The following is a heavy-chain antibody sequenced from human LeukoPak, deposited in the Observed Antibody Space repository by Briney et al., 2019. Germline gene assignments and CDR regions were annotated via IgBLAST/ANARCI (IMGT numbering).Heavy chain of an antibody. J-gene: IGHJ5*02. V-gene: IGHV4-59*12. Sequence: PSETLSLTPTVSGDSISNYYWSWIRQTPGKGLEWIGYIYYSGSTNYNPSLKSRVTISVDTSKNQFSLKLSSVTTADTAVYYCARGKNYYGSGSYYNAKPRPLNWFDPWGQGTLVTVPS. CDR3: ARGKNYYGSGSYYNAKPRPLNWFDP. CDR1: GDSISNYY. CDR2: IYYSGST. D-gene: IGHD3-10*01.